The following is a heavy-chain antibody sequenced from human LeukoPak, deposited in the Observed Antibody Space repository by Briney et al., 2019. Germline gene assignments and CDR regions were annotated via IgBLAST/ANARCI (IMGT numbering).Heavy chain of an antibody. V-gene: IGHV4-39*02. Sequence: SETLSLTCTVSGVSIITSNSYWGWIRQPPGKGLEWIGSIYYTGNTYYNASLKSQVSISIDTSKNQFSLRLTSVTAADTAVYFCARDYAWDSYGLVLDSWGQGALVTVSS. CDR1: GVSIITSNSY. CDR2: IYYTGNT. CDR3: ARDYAWDSYGLVLDS. D-gene: IGHD3-16*02. J-gene: IGHJ4*02.